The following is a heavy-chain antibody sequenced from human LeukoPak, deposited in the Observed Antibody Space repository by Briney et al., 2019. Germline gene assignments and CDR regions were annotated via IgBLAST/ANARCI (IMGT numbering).Heavy chain of an antibody. CDR1: GGSISSYY. CDR3: ARGYSSSWYYFDY. D-gene: IGHD6-13*01. J-gene: IGHJ4*02. Sequence: SETLSLTCTVSGGSISSYYWSWIRKPPGKGLEWIGYIYYSGSTNCNPSLKSRVTMSIDTSKNQFSLNLSSVTAADTAVYYCARGYSSSWYYFDYWGQGTLVTVSS. V-gene: IGHV4-59*01. CDR2: IYYSGST.